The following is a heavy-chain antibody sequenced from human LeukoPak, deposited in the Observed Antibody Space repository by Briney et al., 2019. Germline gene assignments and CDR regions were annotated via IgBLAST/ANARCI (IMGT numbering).Heavy chain of an antibody. D-gene: IGHD2-8*01. CDR3: ARHSCTNGVCYGPSYYSLDV. V-gene: IGHV4-39*01. J-gene: IGHJ6*02. Sequence: SETLSLTCTVSGGSISSTSYNWGWIRQPPGKGLEWIGSIYYSGNTYYNPSLKSRGTISVDTSKNQFSLKLNSVTASDTAVYYCARHSCTNGVCYGPSYYSLDVWGQGTTVSVSS. CDR2: IYYSGNT. CDR1: GGSISSTSYN.